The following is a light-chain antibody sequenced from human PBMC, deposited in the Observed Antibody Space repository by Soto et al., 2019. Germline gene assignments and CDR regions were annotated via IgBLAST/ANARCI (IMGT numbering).Light chain of an antibody. CDR1: SSDVGGYNY. CDR3: SSFAGNNNLV. Sequence: QSALTQPPSASGSPGQSVTISCTGTSSDVGGYNYVSWYQQHPGKAPKLMISEVSKRASGVPDRFSGSKSGNTASLTVSGIQAEDEAYYYCSSFAGNNNLVFGGGTKLTVL. V-gene: IGLV2-8*01. J-gene: IGLJ2*01. CDR2: EVS.